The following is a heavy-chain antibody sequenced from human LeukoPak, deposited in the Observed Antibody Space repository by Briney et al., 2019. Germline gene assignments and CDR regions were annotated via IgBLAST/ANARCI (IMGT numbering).Heavy chain of an antibody. CDR1: GGTFGSYA. CDR2: INPSGGST. D-gene: IGHD3-22*01. CDR3: ARDLISYDSSGYSDY. Sequence: ASVKVSCKASGGTFGSYAISWVRQPPGQGLEWMGIINPSGGSTSYAQKFQGRVTMTRDTSTSTVYMELSSLRSEDTAVYYCARDLISYDSSGYSDYWGQGTLVTVSS. V-gene: IGHV1-46*01. J-gene: IGHJ4*02.